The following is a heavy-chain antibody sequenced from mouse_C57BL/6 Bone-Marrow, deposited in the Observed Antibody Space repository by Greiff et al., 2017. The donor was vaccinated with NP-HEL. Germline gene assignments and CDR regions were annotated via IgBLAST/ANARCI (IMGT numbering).Heavy chain of an antibody. CDR1: GYAFSSYW. D-gene: IGHD1-1*01. Sequence: VQLQQSGAELVKPGASVKISCKASGYAFSSYWMNWVKQRPGKGLEWIGQFYPGDGDTNYNGKFKGKATLTADKSSSTAYMQLSSLTSEDSAVYFCARDYYGSSYDAMDYWGQGTSVTVSS. V-gene: IGHV1-80*01. J-gene: IGHJ4*01. CDR3: ARDYYGSSYDAMDY. CDR2: FYPGDGDT.